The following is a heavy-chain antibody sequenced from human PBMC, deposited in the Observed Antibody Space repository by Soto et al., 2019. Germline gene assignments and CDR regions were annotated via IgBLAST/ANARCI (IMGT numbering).Heavy chain of an antibody. CDR2: IYPGDSDV. J-gene: IGHJ4*02. CDR3: ARHRSAYCGDDCYTAFDY. CDR1: GYSFTSYW. Sequence: GESLKISCKGSGYSFTSYWIGWVRQMPGKGLEWMGIIYPGDSDVRYSPSFQGQVTISADKSINIAYLQWSSLKAADTAMYYCARHRSAYCGDDCYTAFDYWGQGTLVTVSS. V-gene: IGHV5-51*01. D-gene: IGHD2-21*02.